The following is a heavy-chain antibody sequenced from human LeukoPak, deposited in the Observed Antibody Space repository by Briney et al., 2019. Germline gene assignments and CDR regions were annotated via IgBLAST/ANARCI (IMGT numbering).Heavy chain of an antibody. V-gene: IGHV1-69*13. CDR2: IIPIFGTA. Sequence: GASVKVSCKASGYTFTSYGISWVRQAPGQGLEWMGGIIPIFGTANYAQKFQGRVTITADESTSTAYMELSSLRSEDTAVYYCARDGLPHRYYYDSSGYPIPNRYNWFDPWGQGTLVTVSS. CDR3: ARDGLPHRYYYDSSGYPIPNRYNWFDP. D-gene: IGHD3-22*01. CDR1: GYTFTSYG. J-gene: IGHJ5*02.